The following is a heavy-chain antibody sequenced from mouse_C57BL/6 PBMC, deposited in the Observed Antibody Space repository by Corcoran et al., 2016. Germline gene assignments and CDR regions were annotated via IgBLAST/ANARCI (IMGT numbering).Heavy chain of an antibody. D-gene: IGHD4-1*01. V-gene: IGHV1-19*01. Sequence: EVQLQQSGPVLVKPGASVKMSCKASGYTFTDYYLNWVKQSHGKSLEWIGVINPYNGGTSYNQKFKGKATLTVDKSSSTAYMELNSLTSEDSAVYYWARVGRDWFAYWGQGTLVTVSA. J-gene: IGHJ3*01. CDR3: ARVGRDWFAY. CDR1: GYTFTDYY. CDR2: INPYNGGT.